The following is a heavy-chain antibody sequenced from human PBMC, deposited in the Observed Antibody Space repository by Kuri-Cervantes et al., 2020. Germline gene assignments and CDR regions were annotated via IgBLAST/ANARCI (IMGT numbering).Heavy chain of an antibody. D-gene: IGHD2-2*01. Sequence: GESLKISCTTSGFSFNNYYMSWVRQTPGKGLEWLSYISRDGGTTLYADSVKGRFTISRDNAKNSLYLQMNSLRAEDTAVYYCARAGGKDIVVVPAAMRPYYYYGMDVWGQGTTVTVSS. J-gene: IGHJ6*02. CDR1: GFSFNNYY. V-gene: IGHV3-11*01. CDR2: ISRDGGTT. CDR3: ARAGGKDIVVVPAAMRPYYYYGMDV.